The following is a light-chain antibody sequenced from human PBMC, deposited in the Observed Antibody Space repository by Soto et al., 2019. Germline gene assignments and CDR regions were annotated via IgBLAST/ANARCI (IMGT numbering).Light chain of an antibody. CDR2: IAS. CDR1: QSISSN. CDR3: QQYNNWPSWA. J-gene: IGKJ1*01. Sequence: EIVMTQSPATLSVSPGERVTLSCRASQSISSNLAWYQQKPGQAPRLLIYIASTRATGIQARFSGSGSGTEFTLTISSLQSEDSAVYYCQQYNNWPSWAFGQGTKVDI. V-gene: IGKV3-15*01.